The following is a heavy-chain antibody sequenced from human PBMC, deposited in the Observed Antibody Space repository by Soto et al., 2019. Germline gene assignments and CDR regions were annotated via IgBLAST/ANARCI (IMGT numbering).Heavy chain of an antibody. Sequence: EVQLVESGGGLVQPGGSLRLSCAASGFTFSSYWISWVRQAPGKGLEWVANIKQDGSEKYYVDSVKGRFTISRDNAKNSLYLQMNSLRAEDTAVYYCARKRDAFDIWGQGTMVTVSS. CDR2: IKQDGSEK. CDR1: GFTFSSYW. J-gene: IGHJ3*02. V-gene: IGHV3-7*03. CDR3: ARKRDAFDI.